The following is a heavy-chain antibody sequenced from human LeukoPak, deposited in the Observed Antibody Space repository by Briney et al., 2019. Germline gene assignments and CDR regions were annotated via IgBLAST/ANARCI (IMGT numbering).Heavy chain of an antibody. CDR1: GGSISSYY. CDR3: ASQPSFYYDSSGMEAFDI. Sequence: SETLSLTCTVSGGSISSYYWSWIRQPPGKGLEWIGYIYYSGSTNYNPSLKSRVTISVDTSKNQFSLKLSSVTAADTAVYYCASQPSFYYDSSGMEAFDIWGQGTMVTVSS. V-gene: IGHV4-59*01. D-gene: IGHD3-22*01. CDR2: IYYSGST. J-gene: IGHJ3*02.